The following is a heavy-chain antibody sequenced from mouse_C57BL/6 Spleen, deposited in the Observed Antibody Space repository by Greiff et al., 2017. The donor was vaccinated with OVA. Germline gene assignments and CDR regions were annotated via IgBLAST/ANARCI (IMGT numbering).Heavy chain of an antibody. Sequence: VQLQQPGAELVKPGASVKLSCKASGYTFTSYWMHWVKQRPGQGLEWIGMIHPNSGSTNYNEKFKSKATLTVDKSSSTAYMQLSSLTSEDSAVYYCARLDTTVVATADYWGQGTTLTVSS. D-gene: IGHD1-1*01. J-gene: IGHJ2*01. CDR1: GYTFTSYW. V-gene: IGHV1-64*01. CDR2: IHPNSGST. CDR3: ARLDTTVVATADY.